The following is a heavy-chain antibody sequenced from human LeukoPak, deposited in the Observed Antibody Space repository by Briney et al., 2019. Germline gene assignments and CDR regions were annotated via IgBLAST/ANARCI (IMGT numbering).Heavy chain of an antibody. J-gene: IGHJ6*04. CDR1: GFTFSTLA. D-gene: IGHD2-8*01. CDR3: ARDPDVLDV. V-gene: IGHV3-23*01. CDR2: ISSSGIDT. Sequence: GGSLRLSCADSGFTFSTLAMSWVRQAPGKGLEWVSAISSSGIDTYYADSVKGRFTISRDNSKNTLYLQMNSLRAEDTAVYYCARDPDVLDVWGKGTTVTVSS.